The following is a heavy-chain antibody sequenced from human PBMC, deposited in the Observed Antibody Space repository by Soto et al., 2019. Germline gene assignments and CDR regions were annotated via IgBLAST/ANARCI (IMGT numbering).Heavy chain of an antibody. J-gene: IGHJ4*02. V-gene: IGHV3-23*01. CDR3: AKGSASTRPYYFDS. CDR2: ITGSGGDT. D-gene: IGHD6-6*01. Sequence: EVQLLESGGGLVQPGGSLRLSCPASGFTFSGHVMSWVRQAPGRGLEWVSAITGSGGDTYYADSVKGRFTVSRDNSKNPLYLQMNSLRAEDTALYYCAKGSASTRPYYFDSWGQGTLVPVSS. CDR1: GFTFSGHV.